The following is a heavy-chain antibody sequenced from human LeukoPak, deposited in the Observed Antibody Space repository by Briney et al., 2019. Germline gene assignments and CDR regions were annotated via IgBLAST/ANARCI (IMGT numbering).Heavy chain of an antibody. J-gene: IGHJ4*02. D-gene: IGHD3-3*01. CDR1: GGSISSYY. CDR2: IYYSGST. Sequence: SETLSLTCTVSGGSISSYYWSWIRQPPGKGLEWIGYIYYSGSTNYNPSLKSRVTISVDTSKNQFSLKLSSVTAADTAVYYCARGYDFWSGYLSKQYYFDYWGQGTLVTVSS. CDR3: ARGYDFWSGYLSKQYYFDY. V-gene: IGHV4-59*01.